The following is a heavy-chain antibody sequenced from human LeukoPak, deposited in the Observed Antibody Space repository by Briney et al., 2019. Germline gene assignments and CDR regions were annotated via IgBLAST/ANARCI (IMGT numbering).Heavy chain of an antibody. CDR2: ISSSSTI. CDR1: GFTFSSYA. Sequence: GGSLRLSCAASGFTFSSYAMSWVRQAPGKGLEWVSYISSSSTIYYADSVKGRFTISRDNAKNSLYLQMNSLRDEDTAVYYCARVGYAFDIWGQGTMVTVSS. V-gene: IGHV3-48*02. J-gene: IGHJ3*02. CDR3: ARVGYAFDI.